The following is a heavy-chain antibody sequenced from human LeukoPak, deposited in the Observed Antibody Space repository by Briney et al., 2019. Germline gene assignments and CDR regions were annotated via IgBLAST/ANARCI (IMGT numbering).Heavy chain of an antibody. J-gene: IGHJ4*02. Sequence: PGGSQRLSCQASGFTLSDYAMNWVRQAPGKGLEWVSYISSSGSTIYYADSVKGRFTISRDNAKNSLYLQMNSLRAEDTAVYYCARCVVLGLNDYWGQGTLVTVSS. D-gene: IGHD2-8*02. V-gene: IGHV3-48*03. CDR1: GFTLSDYA. CDR2: ISSSGSTI. CDR3: ARCVVLGLNDY.